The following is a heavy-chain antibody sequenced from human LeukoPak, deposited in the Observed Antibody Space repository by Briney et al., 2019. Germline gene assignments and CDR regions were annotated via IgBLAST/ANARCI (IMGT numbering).Heavy chain of an antibody. V-gene: IGHV1-18*01. J-gene: IGHJ3*02. CDR3: ARVTGDRRGHAFDI. D-gene: IGHD7-27*01. CDR2: ISAYNGNT. CDR1: GYTFTSYG. Sequence: ASVKVSCKASGYTFTSYGISWVRQAPGQGLEWMGWISAYNGNTNYAQKFQGRVTMTRDTSISTAYMELSRLRSDDTAVYYCARVTGDRRGHAFDIWGQGTMVTVSS.